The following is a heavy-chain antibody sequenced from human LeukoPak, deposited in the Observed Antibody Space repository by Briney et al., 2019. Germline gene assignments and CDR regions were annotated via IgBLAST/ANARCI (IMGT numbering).Heavy chain of an antibody. J-gene: IGHJ5*02. Sequence: SETLSLTCTVSGGSISSGSYYWSWIRQPAGKGLEWIGRIYTSGSTNYNPSLKSRVTMSVDTSKNQFSLKLSSVTAADTAVYYCARGSRELLWFGESNGFWFDPWGQGTLVTVSS. V-gene: IGHV4-61*02. CDR1: GGSISSGSYY. CDR2: IYTSGST. CDR3: ARGSRELLWFGESNGFWFDP. D-gene: IGHD3-10*01.